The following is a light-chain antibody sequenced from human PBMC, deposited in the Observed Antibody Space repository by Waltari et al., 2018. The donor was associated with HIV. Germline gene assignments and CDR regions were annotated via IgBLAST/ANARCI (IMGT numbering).Light chain of an antibody. V-gene: IGKV3-15*01. J-gene: IGKJ1*01. CDR3: QQYNNWLQRT. CDR2: GAS. Sequence: ERVMTQSPATLSVSPGERATLSCRASQSVSNNLDWYQQKPGQAPRLLIYGASTSATGIPARFSGSGSGTEFTLTISSLQSEDFAVYYCQQYNNWLQRTFGQGTKVEIK. CDR1: QSVSNN.